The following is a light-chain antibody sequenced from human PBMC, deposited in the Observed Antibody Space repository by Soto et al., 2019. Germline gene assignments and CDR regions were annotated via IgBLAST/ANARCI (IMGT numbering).Light chain of an antibody. CDR1: QSVSSY. Sequence: DILLTQSPCTLSLSAGDRATLSCRASQSVSSYLAWYQQRPGQAPRLLIYDVSTGATGIPARFSGRRSGTEFTLTVSSLQSEDFGVYYCQQYNSWPQTFGQGTKVDIK. CDR3: QQYNSWPQT. CDR2: DVS. V-gene: IGKV3-15*01. J-gene: IGKJ1*01.